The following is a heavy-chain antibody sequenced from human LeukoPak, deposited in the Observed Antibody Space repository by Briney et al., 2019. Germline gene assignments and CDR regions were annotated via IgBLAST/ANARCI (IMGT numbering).Heavy chain of an antibody. CDR3: ARGYYSGSCTG. J-gene: IGHJ4*02. D-gene: IGHD1-26*01. V-gene: IGHV4-34*01. CDR1: DDSISGYY. CDR2: INHSGST. Sequence: PSETLSLTCTVSDDSISGYYWSWIRQPPGKGLEWIGEINHSGSTNYNPSLKSRVTISVDTSKNQFSLKLSSVTAADTAVYYCARGYYSGSCTGWGQGTLVTVSS.